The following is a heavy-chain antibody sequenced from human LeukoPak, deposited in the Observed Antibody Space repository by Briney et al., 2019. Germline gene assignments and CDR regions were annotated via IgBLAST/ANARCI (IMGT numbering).Heavy chain of an antibody. D-gene: IGHD5-12*01. J-gene: IGHJ6*03. V-gene: IGHV3-21*01. CDR3: AYTSGYDFSSYYYYYMDV. Sequence: GGFLRLSCATSGFIFSSYSMNWVRQAPGKGLEWVSSISSGSSYIYYADSVKGRFTISRDNAKNSLYLQMNSLSAEDTAVYYCAYTSGYDFSSYYYYYMDVWGKGTTVTVSS. CDR2: ISSGSSYI. CDR1: GFIFSSYS.